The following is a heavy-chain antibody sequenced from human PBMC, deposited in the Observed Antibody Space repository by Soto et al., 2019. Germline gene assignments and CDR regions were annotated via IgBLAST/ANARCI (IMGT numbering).Heavy chain of an antibody. CDR3: AIEGSTAMVPRGYYYYGMDF. CDR2: ISSSSSTK. D-gene: IGHD5-18*01. CDR1: GFTFSRYS. Sequence: GGSLRLSCAASGFTFSRYSMNWVRQAPGKGLEWVSYISSSSSTKYYADSVKGRFTISRDNAKNSLYLQMNSLRDEDTAVYYCAIEGSTAMVPRGYYYYGMDFWGQGTTVTVSS. J-gene: IGHJ6*02. V-gene: IGHV3-48*02.